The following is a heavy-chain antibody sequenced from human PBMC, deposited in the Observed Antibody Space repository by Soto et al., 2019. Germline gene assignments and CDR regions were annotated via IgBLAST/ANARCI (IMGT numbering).Heavy chain of an antibody. J-gene: IGHJ4*02. V-gene: IGHV4-39*01. CDR1: GGSISSSGYY. D-gene: IGHD3-10*01. CDR3: ARSTRYQGSGSYCFEY. CDR2: IYYSGTT. Sequence: PSETLSLTCTVSGGSISSSGYYWVWIRQPPGKRLEWIGSIYYSGTTYYNPSLGSRVTMSVDTSKNQFSLTLNSVTAADTSVYYCARSTRYQGSGSYCFEYWGQGSLVTVSS.